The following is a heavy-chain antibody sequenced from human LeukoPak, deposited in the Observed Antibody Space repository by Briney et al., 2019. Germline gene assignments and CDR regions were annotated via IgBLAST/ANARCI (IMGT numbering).Heavy chain of an antibody. V-gene: IGHV3-20*04. D-gene: IGHD6-19*01. Sequence: GGSLRLSCAASGFTFDDYGMSWVRQAPGKGLEWVSGINWNGGSTGYTDSVKGRFTISRDNAKNSLYLQMNSLRAEDTALCYCVRATVAGPNFDYWGQGTLVTVSS. J-gene: IGHJ4*02. CDR3: VRATVAGPNFDY. CDR1: GFTFDDYG. CDR2: INWNGGST.